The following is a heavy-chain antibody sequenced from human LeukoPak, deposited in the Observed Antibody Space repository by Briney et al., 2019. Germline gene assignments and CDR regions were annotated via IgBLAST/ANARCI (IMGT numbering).Heavy chain of an antibody. J-gene: IGHJ6*03. V-gene: IGHV4-39*07. CDR2: IYYSGST. Sequence: SETLSLTCTVSGGSISSSSYYWGWIRQPPEKGLEWIGNIYYSGSTYYNPSLKSRVTISVDTSKNQFFLKLSSVTAADTAVYYCARGLFRDYEPSYYYYYMDVWGKGTTVTISS. CDR1: GGSISSSSYY. CDR3: ARGLFRDYEPSYYYYYMDV. D-gene: IGHD4-17*01.